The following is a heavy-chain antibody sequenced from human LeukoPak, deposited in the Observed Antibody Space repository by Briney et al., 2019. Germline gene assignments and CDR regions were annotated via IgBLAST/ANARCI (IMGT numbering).Heavy chain of an antibody. CDR2: ISDDGSNK. J-gene: IGHJ6*02. V-gene: IGHV3-30*18. D-gene: IGHD3-3*01. CDR1: RLRLRRYG. CDR3: AKEEGEGFLEWLWCMDV. Sequence: LRLSYAPSRLRLRRYGMLLLRQAPPTRREGAGVISDDGSNKYYADSVKGRFTISRDNSKNTLYLQMNSLRAEDTAVYYCAKEEGEGFLEWLWCMDVWGQGTTVTVSS.